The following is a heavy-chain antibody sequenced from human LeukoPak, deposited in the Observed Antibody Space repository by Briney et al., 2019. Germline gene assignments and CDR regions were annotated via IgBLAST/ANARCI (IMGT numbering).Heavy chain of an antibody. D-gene: IGHD6-13*01. V-gene: IGHV1-69*04. J-gene: IGHJ4*02. CDR2: IIPNLGTA. CDR3: ARWASIIYDSNWYAPLDY. CDR1: GGTFSSNE. Sequence: SVKVSCKAPGGTFSSNEISWVRQAPGQGLEWMGRIIPNLGTANYAQSFQGRVTITADKSTSTAYMELSSLRSEDTAVYFCARWASIIYDSNWYAPLDYWGQGTLVTVSS.